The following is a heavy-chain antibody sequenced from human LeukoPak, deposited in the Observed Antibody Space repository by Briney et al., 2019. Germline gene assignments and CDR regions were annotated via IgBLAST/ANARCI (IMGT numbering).Heavy chain of an antibody. CDR3: ARHEAAAGIDY. V-gene: IGHV4-59*08. D-gene: IGHD6-13*01. J-gene: IGHJ4*02. CDR2: IYYSGST. CDR1: GGSISSYY. Sequence: SETLSLTCTVSGGSISSYYWSWIRQPPGKGLEWIGYIYYSGSTNYNPSLKSRVTISVDTSKNQFSLKLSSVTAADTAVYYCARHEAAAGIDYWGQETLVTVSS.